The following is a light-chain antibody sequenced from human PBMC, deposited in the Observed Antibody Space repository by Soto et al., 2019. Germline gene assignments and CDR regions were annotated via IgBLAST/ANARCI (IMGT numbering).Light chain of an antibody. Sequence: DIVMTQSPLSLPVTPGEPASISCRSSQSLLHSNGYNYLDWYLQKPGQSPQLLIYLGSNRASGVPDRFSGSGSGTDFTLKISRVEAEDVGVYYYMQALQTSCTFGQGTKLEIK. J-gene: IGKJ2*02. CDR3: MQALQTSCT. CDR1: QSLLHSNGYNY. V-gene: IGKV2-28*01. CDR2: LGS.